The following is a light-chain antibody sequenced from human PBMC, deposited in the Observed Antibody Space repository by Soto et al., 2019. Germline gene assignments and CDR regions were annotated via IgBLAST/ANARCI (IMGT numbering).Light chain of an antibody. CDR1: QSISNF. CDR2: AAS. J-gene: IGKJ4*01. Sequence: DIQMTQSPSSLSASVGDRVTIACRASQSISNFLNWYQQEPGKAPKLLIYAASSLQSGVPSRFSGSGSGTDFTLTISSLQPEDFATYYCQQSYSTPLLTFGGGTKVDIK. V-gene: IGKV1-39*01. CDR3: QQSYSTPLLT.